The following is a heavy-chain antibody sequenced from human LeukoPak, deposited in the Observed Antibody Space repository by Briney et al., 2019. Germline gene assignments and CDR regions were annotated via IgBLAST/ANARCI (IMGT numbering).Heavy chain of an antibody. CDR3: ARETPERYRGSYFDY. CDR2: IYHSGST. D-gene: IGHD1-26*01. Sequence: SETLSLTCTVSGGSISSGGYYWRWIRQPPGKGLEWIGYIYHSGSTYYNPSLKSRVTISVDRSKNQFSLKLSSVTAADTAVYYCARETPERYRGSYFDYWGQGTLVTVSS. J-gene: IGHJ4*02. CDR1: GGSISSGGYY. V-gene: IGHV4-30-2*01.